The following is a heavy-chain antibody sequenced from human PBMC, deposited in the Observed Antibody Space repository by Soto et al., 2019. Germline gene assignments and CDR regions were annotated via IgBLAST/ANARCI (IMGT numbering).Heavy chain of an antibody. J-gene: IGHJ4*01. CDR2: ISSSSSTI. D-gene: IGHD5-12*01. Sequence: DVQLVESGGGLVQPGGSLRLSCAASGFTFRSYNMNWVRQAPGKGLDWVSYISSSSSTIYYADSVKGRFTISRDKAKNSLYLQMNSLRDADTAMYSCARGGTIAVTTIGDYWGQGTLVTVAS. CDR1: GFTFRSYN. CDR3: ARGGTIAVTTIGDY. V-gene: IGHV3-48*02.